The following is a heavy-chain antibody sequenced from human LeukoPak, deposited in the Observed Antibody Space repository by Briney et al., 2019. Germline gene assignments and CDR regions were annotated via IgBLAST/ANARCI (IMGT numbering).Heavy chain of an antibody. J-gene: IGHJ3*02. CDR3: AKEPYYYDSSGYYLSPI. V-gene: IGHV3-9*01. Sequence: PVRSLRFSCAASGFTFDDYAMHWVRQAPGKGLEWVSGISWNSGSIGYADSVKGRFTISRDNAKNSLYLQMNSLRAEDTALYYCAKEPYYYDSSGYYLSPIWGQGTMVTVSS. D-gene: IGHD3-22*01. CDR1: GFTFDDYA. CDR2: ISWNSGSI.